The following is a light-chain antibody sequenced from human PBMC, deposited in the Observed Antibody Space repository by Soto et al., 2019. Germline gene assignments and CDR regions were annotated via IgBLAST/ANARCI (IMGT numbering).Light chain of an antibody. CDR2: DTS. Sequence: IVLTQSPATLSLSPGGRATLSCRASQSVSSYLAWFQQKPGQAPRLLIYDTSNRATGIPARFSGSGSGTDFTLTITSLEPEDFAIYYCHQRSDWPLTFGGGTKVDIK. V-gene: IGKV3-11*01. CDR1: QSVSSY. CDR3: HQRSDWPLT. J-gene: IGKJ4*01.